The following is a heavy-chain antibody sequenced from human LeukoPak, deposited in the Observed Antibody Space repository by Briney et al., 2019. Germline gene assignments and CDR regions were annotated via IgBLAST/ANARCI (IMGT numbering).Heavy chain of an antibody. D-gene: IGHD3-9*01. J-gene: IGHJ4*02. Sequence: GASLRLSCAASGFTVTNYAMYWVRQAPGKGLEWVSAISGRDDSTYYADSVKGRFTISRDTSKNTLFLQMNSLRAEDTAVYYCAKWGDYDILTGYYDPDYWGRGTLVTVSS. CDR2: ISGRDDST. CDR3: AKWGDYDILTGYYDPDY. V-gene: IGHV3-23*01. CDR1: GFTVTNYA.